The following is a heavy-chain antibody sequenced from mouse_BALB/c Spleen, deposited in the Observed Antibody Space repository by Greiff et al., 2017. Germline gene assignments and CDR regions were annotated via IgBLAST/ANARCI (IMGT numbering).Heavy chain of an antibody. CDR3: ARQGLRPYFDY. J-gene: IGHJ2*01. CDR1: GFTFSSYG. Sequence: EVKLVESGGDLVKPGGSLKLSCAASGFTFSSYGMSWVRQTPDKRLEWVATISSGGSYTYYPDSVKGRFTISRDNAKNTLYLQMSSLKSEDTAMYYGARQGLRPYFDYWGQGTTLTVSS. CDR2: ISSGGSYT. D-gene: IGHD1-2*01. V-gene: IGHV5-6*01.